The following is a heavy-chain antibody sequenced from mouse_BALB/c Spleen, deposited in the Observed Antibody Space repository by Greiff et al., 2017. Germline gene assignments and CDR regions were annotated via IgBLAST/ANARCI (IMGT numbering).Heavy chain of an antibody. Sequence: VHLVESGPGLVAPSQSLSITCTVSGFSLTSYGVHWVRQPPGKGLEWLGVIWAGGSTNYNSALMSRLSISKDNSKSQVFLKMNSLQTDDTAMYYCARESGDYDRYYCDYWGQGTTLTVSS. J-gene: IGHJ2*01. V-gene: IGHV2-9*02. CDR3: ARESGDYDRYYCDY. CDR1: GFSLTSYG. D-gene: IGHD2-4*01. CDR2: IWAGGST.